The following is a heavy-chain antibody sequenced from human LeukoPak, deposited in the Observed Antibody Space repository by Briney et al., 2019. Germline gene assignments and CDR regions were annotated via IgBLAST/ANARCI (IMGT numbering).Heavy chain of an antibody. J-gene: IGHJ4*02. CDR1: GVTVSSNH. CDR3: AIPFGDPFNY. V-gene: IGHV3-23*01. CDR2: IRGSESST. Sequence: GGSLRLSCAVSGVTVSSNHMSCVRQAPGKGLEWVSSIRGSESSTYYADSVKGRFTISRDNSKNTLYLQMNSLRVEDTAVYYCAIPFGDPFNYWGQGTLVTVSS. D-gene: IGHD4-17*01.